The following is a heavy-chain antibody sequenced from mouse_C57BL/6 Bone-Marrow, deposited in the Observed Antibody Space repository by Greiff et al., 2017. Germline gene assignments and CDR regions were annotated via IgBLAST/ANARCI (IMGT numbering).Heavy chain of an antibody. CDR3: ARHPLYYYGSSYRYFDV. J-gene: IGHJ1*03. CDR1: GFTFSSYG. D-gene: IGHD1-1*01. Sequence: EVQLVESGGDLVKPGGSLKLSCAASGFTFSSYGMSWVRQTPDKRLEWVATISSGGSYTYYPDSVKGRFTISRDNAKNTLYLQMSSLKSEDTAMYYWARHPLYYYGSSYRYFDVWGTGTTVTVST. CDR2: ISSGGSYT. V-gene: IGHV5-6*01.